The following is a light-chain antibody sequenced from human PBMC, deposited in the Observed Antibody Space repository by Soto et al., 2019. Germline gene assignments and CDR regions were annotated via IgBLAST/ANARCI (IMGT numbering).Light chain of an antibody. CDR1: QSISTH. Sequence: DIQMTQSPSSLSASVGDRVSITCRASQSISTHLSWYQQKPGKAPQLLSYAASSLQRLDPSRFTGRGAGTDFTLTISSVQPEDFATSSCQQSYTSWWTFGRGTKVEIK. J-gene: IGKJ1*01. CDR2: AAS. V-gene: IGKV1-39*01. CDR3: QQSYTSWWT.